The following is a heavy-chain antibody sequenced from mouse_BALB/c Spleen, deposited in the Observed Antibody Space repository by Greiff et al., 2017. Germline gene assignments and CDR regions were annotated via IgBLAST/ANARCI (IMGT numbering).Heavy chain of an antibody. J-gene: IGHJ4*01. V-gene: IGHV1-66*01. Sequence: QVQLQQSGPELVKPGASVKLSCKASGYSFTSYYIHWVKQRPGQGLEWIGWIFPGSGNTKYNEKFKGKATLTADTSSSTAYMQLSSLTSEDSAVYFCVDWSTGYYAIDYWGQGTSVTVSS. CDR3: VDWSTGYYAIDY. D-gene: IGHD1-1*01. CDR1: GYSFTSYY. CDR2: IFPGSGNT.